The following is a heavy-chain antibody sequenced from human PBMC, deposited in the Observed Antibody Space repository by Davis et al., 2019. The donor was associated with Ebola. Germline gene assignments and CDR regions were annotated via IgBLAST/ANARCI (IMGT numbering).Heavy chain of an antibody. D-gene: IGHD1-7*01. CDR1: GFTFSDYY. CDR2: ISSSGSTI. CDR3: AKPTIYWNYFPIDY. J-gene: IGHJ4*02. V-gene: IGHV3-11*01. Sequence: GESLKISCAASGFTFSDYYMSWIRQAPGKGLEWVSYISSSGSTIYYADSVKGRFTISRDNAKNSLYLQMNSLRAEDTAVYYCAKPTIYWNYFPIDYWGQGTLVTVSS.